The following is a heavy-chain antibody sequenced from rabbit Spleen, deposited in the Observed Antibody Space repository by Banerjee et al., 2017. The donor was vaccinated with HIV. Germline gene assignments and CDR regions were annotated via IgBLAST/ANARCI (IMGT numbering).Heavy chain of an antibody. CDR3: ARGASSNGWGINL. CDR2: ISISNGRT. Sequence: QEQLEESGGGLVKPEGSLTLTCTASGFSFSSGYWIYWVRQAPGKGLEWIAFISISNGRTYYASWAKGRFTISRTSSTTVTLQMTSLTAADTATYFCARGASSNGWGINLWGQGTLVTVS. V-gene: IGHV1S45*01. J-gene: IGHJ4*01. CDR1: GFSFSSGYW. D-gene: IGHD1-1*01.